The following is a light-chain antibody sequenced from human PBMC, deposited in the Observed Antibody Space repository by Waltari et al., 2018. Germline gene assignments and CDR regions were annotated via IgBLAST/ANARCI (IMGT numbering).Light chain of an antibody. J-gene: IGKJ1*01. CDR2: EIF. Sequence: DVVMTQSPLSLSVTPGQPASMSCKSSQSLLQSDGKTFIYGYLQMPGQSPQLLIYEIFNRFSGVPERFSGSGSGTDFTLNISRVAADDVGTYYCMQTLQPWTIGQGTKVEIK. CDR1: QSLLQSDGKTF. V-gene: IGKV2D-29*02. CDR3: MQTLQPWT.